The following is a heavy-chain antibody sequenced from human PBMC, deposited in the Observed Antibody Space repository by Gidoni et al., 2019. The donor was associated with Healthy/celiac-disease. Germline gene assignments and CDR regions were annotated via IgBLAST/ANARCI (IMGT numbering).Heavy chain of an antibody. V-gene: IGHV1-18*01. CDR2: TCAYNSNT. CDR3: ASVVGCRELSRGGWFDP. D-gene: IGHD3-16*02. J-gene: IGHJ5*02. CDR1: GCTFTSYG. Sequence: QGQLVQSGAEVKKPGASVTVSCKASGCTFTSYGISWVRQAPGQGREWMGWTCAYNSNTNYAQELQGRVTMTTDTSTSTAYMELRSLRSDDTAVYYCASVVGCRELSRGGWFDPWGQGTLVTVSS.